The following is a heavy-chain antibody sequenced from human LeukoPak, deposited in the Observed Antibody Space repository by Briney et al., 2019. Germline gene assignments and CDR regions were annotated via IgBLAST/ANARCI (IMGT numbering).Heavy chain of an antibody. CDR1: GFTFSSYS. V-gene: IGHV3-48*01. J-gene: IGHJ5*02. CDR3: ARDRIAVANNWFDP. D-gene: IGHD6-19*01. Sequence: PGGSLRLSCAASGFTFSSYSMNWVRQAPGKGLEWVSYISSSSTIYYADSVKGRFTISRDNAKNSLYLQMNSLRAEDTAVYYCARDRIAVANNWFDPWGQGTLVTVSS. CDR2: ISSSSTI.